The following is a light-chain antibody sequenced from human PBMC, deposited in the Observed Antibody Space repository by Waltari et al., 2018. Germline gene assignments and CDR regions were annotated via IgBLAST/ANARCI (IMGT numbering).Light chain of an antibody. CDR3: CSYAGRGTYV. CDR1: TSDVGNYDL. J-gene: IGLJ1*01. V-gene: IGLV2-23*02. Sequence: QSALTQPASVSGTPGQSITISCTGTTSDVGNYDLVSWYQQHPGKAPKLLICEVIKRPSVVASRCSGAKSGNTASLTISGLQGEDEADYYCCSYAGRGTYVFGSGTKVTVL. CDR2: EVI.